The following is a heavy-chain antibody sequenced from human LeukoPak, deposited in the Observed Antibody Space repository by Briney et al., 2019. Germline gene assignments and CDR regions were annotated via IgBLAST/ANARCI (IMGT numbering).Heavy chain of an antibody. CDR3: AKELRLRGWGNYYGMDV. CDR2: IGYDGPNK. V-gene: IGHV3-30-3*01. J-gene: IGHJ6*02. CDR1: GFTVSVYT. Sequence: PGRSLRLSCAASGFTVSVYTMHWVRQTPGKGLEWVAVIGYDGPNKYYADSVKGRFTISRDISQNTLYLQMNTLRGEDTAVYYCAKELRLRGWGNYYGMDVWGQGTTVTVSS. D-gene: IGHD3-16*01.